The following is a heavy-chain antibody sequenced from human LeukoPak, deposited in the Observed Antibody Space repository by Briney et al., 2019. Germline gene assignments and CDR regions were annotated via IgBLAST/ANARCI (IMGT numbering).Heavy chain of an antibody. CDR2: IGTAGDT. V-gene: IGHV3-13*01. D-gene: IGHD3-10*01. Sequence: GGSLRLSFAASGFTFSSYDMHWVRQATGKGLEWVSAIGTAGDTYYPGSVKGRFTISRENAKNSLYLQMNSLRAGDTAVYYCARKYGSGYFDYWGQGTLVTVSS. CDR1: GFTFSSYD. J-gene: IGHJ4*02. CDR3: ARKYGSGYFDY.